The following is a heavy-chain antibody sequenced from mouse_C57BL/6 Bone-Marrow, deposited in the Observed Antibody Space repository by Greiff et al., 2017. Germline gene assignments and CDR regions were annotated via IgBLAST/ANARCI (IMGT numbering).Heavy chain of an antibody. Sequence: VQLQESGPELVKPGASVKISCKASGYAFSSSWMNWVKQRPGKGLEWIGRIYPGDGDTNYNGKFKGKATLTADKSSSTAYMQLSSLTSEDSAVYFCARQLYYFDYWGKGTTLTVSS. V-gene: IGHV1-82*01. CDR1: GYAFSSSW. CDR2: IYPGDGDT. CDR3: ARQLYYFDY. D-gene: IGHD3-1*01. J-gene: IGHJ2*01.